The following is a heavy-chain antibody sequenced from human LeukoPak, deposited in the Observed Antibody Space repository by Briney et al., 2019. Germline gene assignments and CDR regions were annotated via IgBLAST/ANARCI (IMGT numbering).Heavy chain of an antibody. Sequence: GGSLRLSCAASGFTFSSYSMNWVRQAPGKGLEWVSSISSSSSYIYYADSMKGRFTISRDNAKISLYLQMNSLRSDDTAVYYCARRIVVVTTGPHFDYWGQGTLVTVSS. CDR3: ARRIVVVTTGPHFDY. CDR1: GFTFSSYS. D-gene: IGHD3-22*01. V-gene: IGHV3-21*04. J-gene: IGHJ4*02. CDR2: ISSSSSYI.